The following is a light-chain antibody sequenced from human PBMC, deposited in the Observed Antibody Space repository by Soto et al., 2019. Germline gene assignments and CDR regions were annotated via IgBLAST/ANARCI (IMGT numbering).Light chain of an antibody. CDR1: SSNIGAEYD. CDR3: QSYDSSLTTVV. J-gene: IGLJ1*01. CDR2: GDN. V-gene: IGLV1-40*01. Sequence: QSVLTQPPSVSGAPGQWVAISCTGSSSNIGAEYDVHWYQQLPGTAPKRLIYGDNNRPSGVPDRFSGSKSGTSASLAITGLQPEDEADYYCQSYDSSLTTVVFGTGTKVTVL.